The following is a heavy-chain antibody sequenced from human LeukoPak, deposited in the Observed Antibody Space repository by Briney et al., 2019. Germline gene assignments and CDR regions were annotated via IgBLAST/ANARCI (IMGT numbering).Heavy chain of an antibody. D-gene: IGHD6-19*01. Sequence: RRSLRLSCAASGFTVRSYGKHWVRQAPGKGLERVAVISYDGSNKYYADSVKGRFTISRDNSKNTLYLQMNSLRAEDTAVYYCAKGQQWLARAAYFDYWGQGTLVTVSS. CDR1: GFTVRSYG. J-gene: IGHJ4*02. CDR2: ISYDGSNK. V-gene: IGHV3-30*18. CDR3: AKGQQWLARAAYFDY.